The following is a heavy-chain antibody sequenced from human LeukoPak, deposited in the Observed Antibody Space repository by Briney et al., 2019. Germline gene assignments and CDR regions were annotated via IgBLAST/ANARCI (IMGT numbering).Heavy chain of an antibody. J-gene: IGHJ4*02. CDR1: GFTFSYYG. CDR3: AKDLGTTVTTDGGHSFDY. V-gene: IGHV3-30*18. D-gene: IGHD4-17*01. Sequence: GRSLRLSCAASGFTFSYYGMHWVRQAPGKGLEWVAVISFGGRNKYYVESVKGRFTISRDNSKNTLYLQMNSLRAEDTAVYYCAKDLGTTVTTDGGHSFDYWGQGTLVTVSS. CDR2: ISFGGRNK.